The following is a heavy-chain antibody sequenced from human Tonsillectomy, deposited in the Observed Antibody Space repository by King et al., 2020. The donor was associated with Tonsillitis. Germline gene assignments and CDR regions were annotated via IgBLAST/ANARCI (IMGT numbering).Heavy chain of an antibody. V-gene: IGHV3-20*04. D-gene: IGHD6-19*01. CDR1: GFTFDDYG. Sequence: VQLVESGGGVVRPGGSLRLSCSASGFTFDDYGMSWVRQAPGKGLEWVSGINWNGGSTGYADSVKGRFTISRDNATNSLYVQMSSLRAEDAALYYCASHHSSGWYIDIRFDYWGQGTLVTVSS. CDR2: INWNGGST. CDR3: ASHHSSGWYIDIRFDY. J-gene: IGHJ4*02.